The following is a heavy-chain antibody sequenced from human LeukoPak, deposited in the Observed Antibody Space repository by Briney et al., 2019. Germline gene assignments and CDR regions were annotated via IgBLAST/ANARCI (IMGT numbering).Heavy chain of an antibody. J-gene: IGHJ6*02. CDR2: IHYSGST. CDR3: ARVSGATITTYYGMDV. CDR1: GGSFSRYY. V-gene: IGHV4-59*01. D-gene: IGHD5-12*01. Sequence: SGTLSLTCTVSGGSFSRYYWSWIRQPPGKGLEWIGNIHYSGSTNYNPSLKSRVTISIDTSKNQFSLRLSSVTAVDTAVYYCARVSGATITTYYGMDVWGQGTTVTVS.